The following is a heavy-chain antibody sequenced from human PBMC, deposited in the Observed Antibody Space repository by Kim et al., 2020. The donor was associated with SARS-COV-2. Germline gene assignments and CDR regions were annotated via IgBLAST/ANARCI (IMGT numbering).Heavy chain of an antibody. D-gene: IGHD3-10*01. Sequence: SETLSLTCTVSGGSISSSSYYWGWIRQPPGKGLEWIGSIYYSGSTYYNPSLKSRVTISVDTSKNQFSLKLSSVTAADTAVYYCARRRLWFGELLTGSTPGGDRGWFDPWGQGTLVTVSS. CDR2: IYYSGST. V-gene: IGHV4-39*01. J-gene: IGHJ5*02. CDR1: GGSISSSSYY. CDR3: ARRRLWFGELLTGSTPGGDRGWFDP.